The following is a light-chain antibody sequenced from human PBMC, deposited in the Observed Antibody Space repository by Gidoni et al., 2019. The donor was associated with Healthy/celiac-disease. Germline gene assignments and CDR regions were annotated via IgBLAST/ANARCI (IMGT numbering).Light chain of an antibody. CDR1: QSVSSN. CDR2: CAP. J-gene: IGKJ5*01. V-gene: IGKV3-15*01. CDR3: QQYNNWPPIT. Sequence: EIVMTQSPATLSVSPGERATLSCRASQSVSSNLAWYQQKPGQAPRLLIYCAPTRATGIPARFSGSGSGTEFTLTISSLQSEDFAVYYCQQYNNWPPITFGQGTLLEIK.